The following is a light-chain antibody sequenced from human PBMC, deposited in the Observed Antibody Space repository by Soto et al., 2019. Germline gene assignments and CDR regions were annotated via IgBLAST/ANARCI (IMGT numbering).Light chain of an antibody. CDR2: KAS. CDR3: QQYYIYWT. CDR1: QPINIW. Sequence: DIQMTQSPSTLSASIGDRVTITCRASQPINIWLALHQQKPGKAPKLLIYKASTLESGVPSRFSVSGSGTEFPLTITSLQPDDFATYYCQQYYIYWTFGQGTKVEIK. V-gene: IGKV1-5*03. J-gene: IGKJ1*01.